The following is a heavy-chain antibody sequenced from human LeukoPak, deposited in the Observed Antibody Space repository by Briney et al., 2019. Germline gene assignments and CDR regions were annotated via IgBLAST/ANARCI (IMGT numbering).Heavy chain of an antibody. J-gene: IGHJ6*03. CDR2: ISSSSSYI. CDR1: GFTVSGNY. V-gene: IGHV3-21*04. CDR3: AKVAATGGWDYYMDV. Sequence: GGSLRLSCAASGFTVSGNYMSWVRQAPGKGLEWVSSISSSSSYIYYADSVKGRFTISRDNAKNSLYLQMNSLRAEDTALYYCAKVAATGGWDYYMDVWGKGTTVTISS. D-gene: IGHD6-19*01.